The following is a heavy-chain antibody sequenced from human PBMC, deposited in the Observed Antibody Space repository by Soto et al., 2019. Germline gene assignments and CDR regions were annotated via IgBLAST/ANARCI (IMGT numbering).Heavy chain of an antibody. V-gene: IGHV6-1*01. Sequence: SQTLSITCAISGDSVSSNTASWNWIRQSPSRGLEWLGRTYFRSKWYNDYAVSVKSRIIINPDTSNNQFSLQLNSVTPEDTAVYFCAKGDDLGPKTGYAFDPWGQGIMVTVS. J-gene: IGHJ5*02. D-gene: IGHD5-12*01. CDR1: GDSVSSNTAS. CDR3: AKGDDLGPKTGYAFDP. CDR2: TYFRSKWYN.